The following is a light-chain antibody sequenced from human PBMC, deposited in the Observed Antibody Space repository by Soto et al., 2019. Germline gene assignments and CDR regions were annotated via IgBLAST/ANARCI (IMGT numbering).Light chain of an antibody. Sequence: QSALTQPASVSGSPGQSITISCTGTSSDVGAYNYVSWYQQHPGKAPKVLISEVSNRPSGVSNRFSGSKSGNTASLTISGLQAEDEADYYCNSYATGNTRVFGTGTKLTVL. J-gene: IGLJ1*01. CDR3: NSYATGNTRV. V-gene: IGLV2-14*01. CDR1: SSDVGAYNY. CDR2: EVS.